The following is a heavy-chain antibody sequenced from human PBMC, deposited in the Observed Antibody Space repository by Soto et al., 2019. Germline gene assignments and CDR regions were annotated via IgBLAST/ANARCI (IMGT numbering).Heavy chain of an antibody. D-gene: IGHD2-15*01. CDR2: IIPILGIA. J-gene: IGHJ5*02. V-gene: IGHV1-69*08. CDR1: GGTFSSYT. Sequence: QVQLVQSGAEVKKPGSSVKVSCKASGGTFSSYTISWVRQAPGQGLEWMGRIIPILGIANYAQKFQGRVTITADKATSPAYMELSSLRSEDTAVYYCARDRRYCSGGSCPNNWFDPWGQGTLVTVAS. CDR3: ARDRRYCSGGSCPNNWFDP.